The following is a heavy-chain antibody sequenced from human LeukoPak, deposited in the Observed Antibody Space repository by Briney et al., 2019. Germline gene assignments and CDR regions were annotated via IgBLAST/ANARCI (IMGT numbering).Heavy chain of an antibody. CDR2: IRYDGSNK. Sequence: GGSLRLSCAASGFTFSNYGMHWVRQAPGTGREWVAFIRYDGSNKYYADSVKGRFTISRDSSKNTLYLQMNSLRAEDTAVHYCAKDPQLYCSSTSCYTNYFDYWGQGTLVTVSS. D-gene: IGHD2-2*02. V-gene: IGHV3-30*02. CDR3: AKDPQLYCSSTSCYTNYFDY. J-gene: IGHJ4*02. CDR1: GFTFSNYG.